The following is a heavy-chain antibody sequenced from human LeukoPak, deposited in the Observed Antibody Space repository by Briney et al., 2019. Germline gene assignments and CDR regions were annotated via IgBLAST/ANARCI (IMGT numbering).Heavy chain of an antibody. V-gene: IGHV4-34*01. CDR2: IYYSGST. J-gene: IGHJ4*02. Sequence: PSETLSLTCAVYGGSFSDNYWGWIRQPPGKGLEWIGSIYYSGSTYYKPSLKSRVTISLDTSKNQFSLKLSSVTAADTAVYYCARAYSPPQWSPFDYWGQGTLVTVSS. CDR3: ARAYSPPQWSPFDY. CDR1: GGSFSDNY. D-gene: IGHD6-13*01.